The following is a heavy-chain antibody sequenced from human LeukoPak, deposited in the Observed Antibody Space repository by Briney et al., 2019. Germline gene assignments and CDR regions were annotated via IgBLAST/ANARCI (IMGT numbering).Heavy chain of an antibody. V-gene: IGHV4-61*08. CDR3: ARSSSAGGWGGWFDP. Sequence: PSETLSLTCTVSGGSISSGDYYWSWIRQPPGKGLEWMGYIYYTGPTNYNPSLKSRVTISVDASKTQFSLKLSSLTAADTAVYYCARSSSAGGWGGWFDPWGQGTLVTVSS. J-gene: IGHJ5*02. D-gene: IGHD2-15*01. CDR1: GGSISSGDYY. CDR2: IYYTGPT.